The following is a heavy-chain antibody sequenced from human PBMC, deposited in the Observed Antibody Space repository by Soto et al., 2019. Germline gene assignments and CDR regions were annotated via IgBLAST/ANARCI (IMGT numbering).Heavy chain of an antibody. CDR3: ASHGITGTWVYYYGMDV. Sequence: QVQLVQSGAEVKKPGSSVKVSCKASGGTFSSYAISWVRQAPGQGLEWMGGIIPIFDTADYAQKFQGRVTITADESTSTACMELSSLRSEDTAVYYCASHGITGTWVYYYGMDVWGQGTTVTVSS. V-gene: IGHV1-69*12. CDR2: IIPIFDTA. D-gene: IGHD1-7*01. J-gene: IGHJ6*02. CDR1: GGTFSSYA.